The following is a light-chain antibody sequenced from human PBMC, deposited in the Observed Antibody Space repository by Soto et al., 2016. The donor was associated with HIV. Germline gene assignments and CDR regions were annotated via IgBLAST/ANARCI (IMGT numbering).Light chain of an antibody. V-gene: IGKV1-39*01. Sequence: DIQMTQSPSSLSLSIGDRVSITCRASQSISTYLNWYQQKPGRAPKLLISDASGLQSGVPSRFSGRGSGTDFTLTISSLQHEDLATYYCQQSSRTPRTFGQGPRWRS. CDR1: QSISTY. CDR3: QQSSRTPRT. CDR2: DAS. J-gene: IGKJ1*01.